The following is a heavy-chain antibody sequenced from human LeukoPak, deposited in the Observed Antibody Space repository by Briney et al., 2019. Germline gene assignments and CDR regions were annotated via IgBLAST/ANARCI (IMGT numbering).Heavy chain of an antibody. J-gene: IGHJ2*01. CDR1: GFTFSTYW. V-gene: IGHV3-7*03. D-gene: IGHD3-3*01. Sequence: GGPLRLSCAASGFTFSTYWMNWVRQAPGKGLEWVANIKQGGSEKYYVDSVKGRFTLSRDSGRNSLYLQMKSLRAEDTAVYYCARAEWSNWYFDLWGRGTLVTVSS. CDR3: ARAEWSNWYFDL. CDR2: IKQGGSEK.